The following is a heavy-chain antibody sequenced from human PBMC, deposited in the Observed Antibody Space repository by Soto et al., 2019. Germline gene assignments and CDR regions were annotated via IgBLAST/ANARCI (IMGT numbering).Heavy chain of an antibody. CDR3: ARDLNLDYDFGSGYYQNGMDV. CDR1: GFTFSSYS. D-gene: IGHD3-3*01. J-gene: IGHJ6*02. Sequence: PGGSLRLSCAASGFTFSSYSMNWVRQAPGKGLEWVSSISSSSSYIYYADSVKGRFTISRDNAKNSLYLQMNSLRAEDTAVYYWARDLNLDYDFGSGYYQNGMDVWGQGTTVTVSS. V-gene: IGHV3-21*01. CDR2: ISSSSSYI.